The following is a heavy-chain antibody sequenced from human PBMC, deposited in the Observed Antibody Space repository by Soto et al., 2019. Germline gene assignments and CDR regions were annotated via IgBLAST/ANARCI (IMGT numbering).Heavy chain of an antibody. V-gene: IGHV3-23*01. D-gene: IGHD3-22*01. CDR1: GFTFSSYA. J-gene: IGHJ4*02. Sequence: EVQLLESGGGLVQPGGSLRLSCAASGFTFSSYAMSWVRQAPGKGLEWVSAISGRGGSTYYADSVKGRFTISRDNSKNTLYLQMNCLRGEDTAVYYGAKGLAPHDSSGDYWGQGTLVTVSS. CDR2: ISGRGGST. CDR3: AKGLAPHDSSGDY.